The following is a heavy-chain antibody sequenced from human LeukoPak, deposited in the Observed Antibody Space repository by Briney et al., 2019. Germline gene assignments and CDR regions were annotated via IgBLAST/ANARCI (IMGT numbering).Heavy chain of an antibody. CDR2: ISSSSSYI. J-gene: IGHJ5*02. CDR3: ARDRGSSSWYNWFDP. V-gene: IGHV3-21*01. CDR1: GFTSSNAW. D-gene: IGHD6-13*01. Sequence: PRGCLRLSCAASGFTSSNAWMNSVRQAPGKGLEWVSSISSSSSYIYYADSVKGRFTISRDNAKNSPYLQMNSLRAQDTAVYYCARDRGSSSWYNWFDPWGQGTLVTVSS.